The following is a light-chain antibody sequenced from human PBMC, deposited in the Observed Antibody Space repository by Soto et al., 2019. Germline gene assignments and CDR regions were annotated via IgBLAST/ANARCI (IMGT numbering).Light chain of an antibody. CDR2: GES. CDR1: RSVGSN. Sequence: EIVMTQSPATLSVSPGERATLSCRASRSVGSNLAWYHQKPGQAPRLLIYGESTRATGIPARFSGSGSGTEFTLTISSLQSEDFGVYYCQQYNQWWTFGQGTKVEIK. CDR3: QQYNQWWT. V-gene: IGKV3-15*01. J-gene: IGKJ1*01.